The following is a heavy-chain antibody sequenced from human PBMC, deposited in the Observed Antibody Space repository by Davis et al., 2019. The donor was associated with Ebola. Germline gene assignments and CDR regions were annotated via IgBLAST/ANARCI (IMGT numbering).Heavy chain of an antibody. V-gene: IGHV7-4-1*02. J-gene: IGHJ4*02. Sequence: ASVKVSCKASGYPFTDFAINWLRQAPGQRFEWLGWITTNTASPTYARGFSERFVFSLDTSVNTAFLQINNLRAEDTAIYYCARGMGELALNWGQGTLVIVSS. D-gene: IGHD3-16*01. CDR1: GYPFTDFA. CDR2: ITTNTASP. CDR3: ARGMGELALN.